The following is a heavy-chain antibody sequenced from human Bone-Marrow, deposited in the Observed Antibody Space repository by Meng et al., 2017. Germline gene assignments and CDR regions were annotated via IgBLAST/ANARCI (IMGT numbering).Heavy chain of an antibody. CDR1: GFTFSSYN. V-gene: IGHV3-74*03. D-gene: IGHD3-9*01. CDR2: INTDASIT. Sequence: GESLKISCAASGFTFSSYNMHWVRQTPGEGLVWVSRINTDASITTYADSVKGRFTISRDDAKNTVYLQMNSLRAEDTAVYYCARDADWVIFDHWGQGELVNGAS. CDR3: ARDADWVIFDH. J-gene: IGHJ4*02.